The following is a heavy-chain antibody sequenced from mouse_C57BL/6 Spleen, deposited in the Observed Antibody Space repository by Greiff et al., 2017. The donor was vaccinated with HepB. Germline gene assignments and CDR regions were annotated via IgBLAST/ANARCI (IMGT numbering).Heavy chain of an antibody. V-gene: IGHV1-15*01. CDR2: IDPETGGT. J-gene: IGHJ3*01. D-gene: IGHD2-5*01. CDR3: TKEGYSNYEAY. Sequence: QVQLKESGAELVRPGASVTLSCKASGYTFTDYEMHWVKQTPVHGLEWIGAIDPETGGTAYNQKFKGKAILTADKSSSTAYMELRSLTSEDSAVYYCTKEGYSNYEAYWGQGTLVTVSA. CDR1: GYTFTDYE.